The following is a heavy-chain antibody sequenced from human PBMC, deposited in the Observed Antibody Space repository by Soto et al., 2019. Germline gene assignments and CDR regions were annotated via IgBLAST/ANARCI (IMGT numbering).Heavy chain of an antibody. CDR2: IYYSGST. CDR1: GGSISSYY. D-gene: IGHD3-3*01. Sequence: SETLSLTCTVSGGSISSYYGSWIRQPPGKGLEWIGYIYYSGSTNYNPSLKSRVTISVDTSKNQFSLKLSSVTAADTAVYYCARAAYDFWSGYIHYYCDYWGQGTRVNVPS. CDR3: ARAAYDFWSGYIHYYCDY. J-gene: IGHJ4*02. V-gene: IGHV4-59*01.